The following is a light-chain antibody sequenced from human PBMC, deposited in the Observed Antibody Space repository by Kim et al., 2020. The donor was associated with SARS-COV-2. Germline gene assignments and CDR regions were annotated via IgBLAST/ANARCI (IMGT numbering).Light chain of an antibody. CDR2: DVS. J-gene: IGLJ2*01. Sequence: GQSITISCTGTSGDVGGYNYVSWYQQHPGKAPKLMIYDVSKRPSGVSNRFSGSKSGNTASLTISGLQAEDEADYYCSSYTSSSTFVFGGGTQLTVL. V-gene: IGLV2-14*04. CDR3: SSYTSSSTFV. CDR1: SGDVGGYNY.